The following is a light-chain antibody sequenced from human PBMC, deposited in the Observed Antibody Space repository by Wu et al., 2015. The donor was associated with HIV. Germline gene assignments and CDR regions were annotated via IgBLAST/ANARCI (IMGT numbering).Light chain of an antibody. Sequence: EIVLTQSPGTLSLSPGERATLSCRASQSLSSNFLAWYQHRPGQAPRLLIFGASTRASGIPARFSGSGSGTHFTLTISSVQSEDFAVYYCQQYEDWPPLTFGGGTKVEIK. CDR3: QQYEDWPPLT. J-gene: IGKJ4*01. V-gene: IGKV3-15*01. CDR1: QSLSSN. CDR2: GAS.